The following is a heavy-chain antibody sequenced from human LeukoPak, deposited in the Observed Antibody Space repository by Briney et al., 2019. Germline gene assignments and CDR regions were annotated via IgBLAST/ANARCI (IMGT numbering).Heavy chain of an antibody. CDR2: NSVTGNVT. J-gene: IGHJ4*02. CDR1: GFTFSSFA. D-gene: IGHD3-16*01. Sequence: GGSLRLSCAASGFTFSSFAMTWVRQAPGRRLEWGSGNSVTGNVTYYIDSVKGRFTISRDDSKSVLYLQMDSLRADDTAVYYCVKDRIRGDSFWGQGTLVSVSS. V-gene: IGHV3-23*01. CDR3: VKDRIRGDSF.